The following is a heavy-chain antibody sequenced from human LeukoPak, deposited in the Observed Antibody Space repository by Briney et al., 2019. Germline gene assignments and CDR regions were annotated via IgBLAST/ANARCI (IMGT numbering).Heavy chain of an antibody. CDR2: VRNKANNYAT. CDR3: TTTSEVVYDAFDI. Sequence: GGSLRLSCAASGLTFSDSGIHWIRQASGKGLEWVGRVRNKANNYATAYAASVRGRFTISRDDSNNTAYLQMNSLKTEDTAFYYCTTTSEVVYDAFDIWGQGTMVTVSS. V-gene: IGHV3-73*01. J-gene: IGHJ3*02. CDR1: GLTFSDSG. D-gene: IGHD2-15*01.